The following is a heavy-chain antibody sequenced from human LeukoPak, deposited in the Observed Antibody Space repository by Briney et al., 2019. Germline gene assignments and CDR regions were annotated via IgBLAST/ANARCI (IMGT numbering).Heavy chain of an antibody. J-gene: IGHJ3*02. V-gene: IGHV4-34*01. CDR2: INHSGNT. CDR1: GGSSSGYY. D-gene: IGHD6-6*01. CDR3: ARHHRNSSSAFDN. Sequence: SETLSLTCAVYGGSSSGYYWTWIRQPPGEGLEWIGEINHSGNTKYNPSLKNRVTISADTSKTQLSLKLNSVTAADTAVYYCARHHRNSSSAFDNWGQGTMVTVSS.